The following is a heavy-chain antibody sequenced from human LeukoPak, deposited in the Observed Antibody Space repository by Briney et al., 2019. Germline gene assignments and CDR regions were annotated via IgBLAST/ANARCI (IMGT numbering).Heavy chain of an antibody. J-gene: IGHJ6*03. CDR1: GGTLSSYA. D-gene: IGHD3-10*01. CDR3: ARGDTMVRARYNSSYYYMDV. CDR2: IIPIVGKA. Sequence: ASVTVSCKASGGTLSSYAISWVRQAPGQGLEWVGGIIPIVGKANYAQKLQGRVTITADETTSTAYMELSSLRSEDTAVYYCARGDTMVRARYNSSYYYMDVWGKGTTVTVSS. V-gene: IGHV1-69*13.